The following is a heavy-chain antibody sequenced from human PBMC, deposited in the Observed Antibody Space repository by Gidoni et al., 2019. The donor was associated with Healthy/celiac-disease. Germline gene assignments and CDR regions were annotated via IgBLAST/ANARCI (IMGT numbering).Heavy chain of an antibody. J-gene: IGHJ4*02. CDR2: IYYSWST. D-gene: IGHD3-10*01. Sequence: QVQLQASGPVLVKPSETLSLTCTVSGGSISSYYWSWIRQPPGKGLEWIVDIYYSWSTNYNPPLKRRVTITVETSKNQCARKLSSVTAADTAVYYCAAYGSGSYYGGIDYWGQGTLVTVSS. V-gene: IGHV4-59*01. CDR3: AAYGSGSYYGGIDY. CDR1: GGSISSYY.